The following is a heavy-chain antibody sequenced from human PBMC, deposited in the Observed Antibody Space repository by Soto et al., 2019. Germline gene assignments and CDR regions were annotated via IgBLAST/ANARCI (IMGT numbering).Heavy chain of an antibody. CDR3: AGNYDSSGYYSENGFDP. J-gene: IGHJ5*02. CDR2: INHSGST. D-gene: IGHD3-22*01. Sequence: PSETLSLTCAVYGGSFSGYYWSWIRQPPGKGLEWIGEINHSGSTNYNPSLKSRVTISVDTSKNQFSLKLSSVTAADTAVYYCAGNYDSSGYYSENGFDPWGQGTLVTVSS. CDR1: GGSFSGYY. V-gene: IGHV4-34*01.